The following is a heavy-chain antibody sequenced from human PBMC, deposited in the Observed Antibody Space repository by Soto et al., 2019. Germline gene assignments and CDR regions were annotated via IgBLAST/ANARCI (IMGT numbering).Heavy chain of an antibody. CDR2: IGSSSSYT. D-gene: IGHD6-13*01. V-gene: IGHV3-11*05. J-gene: IGHJ3*02. CDR3: VRSSSYAFDI. Sequence: QVQVVESGGGLVKPGGSLRLSCAASGFTFSDYYMSWIRQAPGKGLEWVSYIGSSSSYTNHADSVKGRFTISRDNAKNALYLQMNSRRAEATAVYYWVRSSSYAFDIWGQGTMVTVSS. CDR1: GFTFSDYY.